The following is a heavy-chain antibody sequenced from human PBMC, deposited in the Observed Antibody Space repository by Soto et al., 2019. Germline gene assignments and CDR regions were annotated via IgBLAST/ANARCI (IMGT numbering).Heavy chain of an antibody. J-gene: IGHJ4*02. CDR1: GYSFTSYY. CDR3: ARGLGAVAGTGY. D-gene: IGHD6-19*01. CDR2: INPTGGST. Sequence: ASVKVSCKASGYSFTSYYLHWVRQAPGQGLEWMGIINPTGGSTSYAQKFQGRVTMTTDTSTSTVYMELTTLRSEDTAVYYCARGLGAVAGTGYWGQGTLVTVSS. V-gene: IGHV1-46*01.